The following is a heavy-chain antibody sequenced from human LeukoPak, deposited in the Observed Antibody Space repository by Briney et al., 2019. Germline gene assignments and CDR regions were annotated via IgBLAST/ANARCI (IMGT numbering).Heavy chain of an antibody. D-gene: IGHD6-13*01. CDR1: GYTFTGYY. Sequence: ASAMVSCKASGYTFTGYYMHWVRQAPGQGLEWMGRINPNSGGTNYAQKFQGRVTMTRDTSISTAYMELSRLRSDDTAVYYCARDSSSWYSPRSLYGMDVWGQGTTVTVSS. J-gene: IGHJ6*02. CDR2: INPNSGGT. V-gene: IGHV1-2*06. CDR3: ARDSSSWYSPRSLYGMDV.